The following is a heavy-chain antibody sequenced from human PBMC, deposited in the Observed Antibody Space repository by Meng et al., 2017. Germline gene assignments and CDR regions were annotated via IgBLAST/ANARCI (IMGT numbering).Heavy chain of an antibody. J-gene: IGHJ4*02. D-gene: IGHD4-23*01. CDR1: GYLFTGYY. V-gene: IGHV1-2*06. Sequence: QVQLVQPGAEVKKPGASVKVSCKASGYLFTGYYIHWVRQAPGQGLEWMGQINPNSGVTNFAQRFQGRVTMTRDTSISTAYMELSRLTSDDTAVYYCAREITSRGNHARWGQGTLVTVSS. CDR3: AREITSRGNHAR. CDR2: INPNSGVT.